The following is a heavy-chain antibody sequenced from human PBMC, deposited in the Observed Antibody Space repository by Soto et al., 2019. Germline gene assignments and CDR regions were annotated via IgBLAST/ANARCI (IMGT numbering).Heavy chain of an antibody. V-gene: IGHV3-9*01. CDR2: ISWNSGSI. D-gene: IGHD2-2*01. J-gene: IGHJ3*02. Sequence: PGGSLRLSCAASGFTFDDYAMHWVRQAPGKGLEWVSGISWNSGSIGYADSVKGRFTISRDNAKNSLYLQMNSLRAEDTALYYCAKDEEQVLLVPAATWHAFDIWGQGTMVTVSS. CDR1: GFTFDDYA. CDR3: AKDEEQVLLVPAATWHAFDI.